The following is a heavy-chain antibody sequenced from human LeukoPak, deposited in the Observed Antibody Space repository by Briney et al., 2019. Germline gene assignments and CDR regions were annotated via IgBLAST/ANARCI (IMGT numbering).Heavy chain of an antibody. CDR1: GFTFINYA. CDR2: SSGSGAST. CDR3: AKDRAPYGSGGGEDYFDV. J-gene: IGHJ2*01. Sequence: GGSLRLSCVGSGFTFINYAMTWVRQSPGRGLEYVSSSSGSGASTHYADPVKGRFTISRDNSRNTLYLEMSSLRAEDSALYYCAKDRAPYGSGGGEDYFDVWGRGTLVTVSS. V-gene: IGHV3-23*01. D-gene: IGHD3-10*01.